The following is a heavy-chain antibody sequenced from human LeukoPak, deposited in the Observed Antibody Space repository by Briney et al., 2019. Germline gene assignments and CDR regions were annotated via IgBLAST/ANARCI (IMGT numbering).Heavy chain of an antibody. V-gene: IGHV1-8*03. CDR2: MNPNSGNT. CDR3: ARDMMTSNAFNV. Sequence: GASVKVSCKASGYTFTSYDINWVRQATGQGLEWMGWMNPNSGNTGYAQKFQGRVTITRNTSISTAYMELSSLRSEDTAVYYCARDMMTSNAFNVWGQGTMVTVSS. D-gene: IGHD3-16*01. J-gene: IGHJ3*01. CDR1: GYTFTSYD.